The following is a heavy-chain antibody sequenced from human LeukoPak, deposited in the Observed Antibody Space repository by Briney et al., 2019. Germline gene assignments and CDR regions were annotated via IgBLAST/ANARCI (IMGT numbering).Heavy chain of an antibody. CDR1: GYTFTGYY. J-gene: IGHJ5*02. CDR3: ARDPTHLLFWSGPTPHNWFDP. V-gene: IGHV1-2*02. Sequence: GASVKVSCKASGYTFTGYYMHWVRQAPGQGLEWMGWINPISGGTNYAQKLQGRVTMTTDTSTSTAYMELRSLRSDDTAVYYCARDPTHLLFWSGPTPHNWFDPWGQGTLVTVSS. CDR2: INPISGGT. D-gene: IGHD3-3*01.